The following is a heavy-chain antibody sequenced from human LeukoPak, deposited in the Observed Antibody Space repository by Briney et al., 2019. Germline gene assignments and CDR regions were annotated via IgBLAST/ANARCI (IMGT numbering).Heavy chain of an antibody. D-gene: IGHD2-15*01. CDR2: FHYSGST. CDR3: ARHGTGFAATCWFDP. Sequence: PSETLSLTCTVSGGSISSYYWNWIRQPPGEGLEWIGYFHYSGSTNYNPSLKSRVTISVDTSKNQFSLKLSSVTAADTAVYYCARHGTGFAATCWFDPWGQGTLVTVSS. CDR1: GGSISSYY. J-gene: IGHJ5*02. V-gene: IGHV4-59*08.